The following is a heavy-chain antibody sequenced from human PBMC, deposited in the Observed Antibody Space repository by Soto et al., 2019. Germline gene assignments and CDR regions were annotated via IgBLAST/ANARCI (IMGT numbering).Heavy chain of an antibody. J-gene: IGHJ4*02. D-gene: IGHD2-2*01. CDR2: ISGSGGST. V-gene: IGHV3-23*01. CDR1: GFTFSSYA. CDR3: AKGFCDPDIVVVPAALESEPDY. Sequence: GGSLRLSCAASGFTFSSYAMSWVRQAPGKGLEWVSAISGSGGSTYYADSVKGRFTISRDNSKNTLYLQMNSLRAEDTAVYYCAKGFCDPDIVVVPAALESEPDYWGQGTLVTVS.